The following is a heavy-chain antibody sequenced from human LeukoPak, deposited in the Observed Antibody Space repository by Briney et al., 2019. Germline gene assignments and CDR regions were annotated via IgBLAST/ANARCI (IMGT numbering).Heavy chain of an antibody. D-gene: IGHD2-21*02. CDR2: ISTSSTYI. CDR3: ARDRCSNSDCPFVY. CDR1: GFTFGIHG. Sequence: PGGSLRLSCVGSGFTFGIHGMNWVRQAPGKGLEWVSFISTSSTYIKYADSLKGRFTVSRDNVKSSLYLQMSSLTAEDTAVYYCARDRCSNSDCPFVYWGQGTLVTVSS. V-gene: IGHV3-21*06. J-gene: IGHJ4*02.